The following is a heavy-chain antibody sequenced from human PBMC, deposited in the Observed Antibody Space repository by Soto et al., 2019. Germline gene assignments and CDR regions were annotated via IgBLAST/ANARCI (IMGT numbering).Heavy chain of an antibody. V-gene: IGHV4-30-4*01. J-gene: IGHJ1*01. Sequence: SETLSLTCTVSGGSISSDDYYWSWIRQAPGRGLEWIGYIHSSESIYYNPSLKSRATMSIDTARNQFSLKVSSVTVADTAVYYCARDLDGLHDDNSGPYPRPGWGQGTLVTVSS. CDR1: GGSISSDDYY. CDR3: ARDLDGLHDDNSGPYPRPG. D-gene: IGHD3-22*01. CDR2: IHSSESI.